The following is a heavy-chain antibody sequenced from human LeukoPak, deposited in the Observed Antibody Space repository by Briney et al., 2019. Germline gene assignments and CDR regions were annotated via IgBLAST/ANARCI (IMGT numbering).Heavy chain of an antibody. J-gene: IGHJ4*02. V-gene: IGHV3-48*01. CDR2: ISSSSSTI. CDR1: GFTFSSYS. D-gene: IGHD1-26*01. Sequence: LGGSLRLSCAASGFTFSSYSMNWVRQAPGKGLEWVSYISSSSSTIYYADSVKGRFTISRDNAKNSLYLQMNSLRAEDTAVYYCAATGIYIDYWGQGTLVTVSS. CDR3: AATGIYIDY.